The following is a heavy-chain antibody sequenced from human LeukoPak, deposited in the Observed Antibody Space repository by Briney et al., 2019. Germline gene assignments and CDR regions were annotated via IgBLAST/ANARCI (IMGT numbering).Heavy chain of an antibody. Sequence: PSETLSLTCTVSGGSISSSSYYWGWIRQPPGTGLEWIGSIYYSGSTYYNPSLKSRVTISVDTSKNQFSLKLSSVTAADTAVYYCARDLYSSGWYSAFDIWGQGTMVTVSS. CDR1: GGSISSSSYY. V-gene: IGHV4-39*07. J-gene: IGHJ3*02. D-gene: IGHD6-19*01. CDR2: IYYSGST. CDR3: ARDLYSSGWYSAFDI.